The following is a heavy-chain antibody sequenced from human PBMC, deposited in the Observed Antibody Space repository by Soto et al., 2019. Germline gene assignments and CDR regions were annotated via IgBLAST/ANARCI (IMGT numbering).Heavy chain of an antibody. D-gene: IGHD6-19*01. CDR3: AKGDGAGHYDGMDV. CDR1: GFTFSDNG. V-gene: IGHV3-30*18. J-gene: IGHJ6*02. CDR2: ISYDGSNK. Sequence: QVQLVESGGGVVQPGRSLTLSCAASGFTFSDNGMHWVRQAPGKGLEWVSVISYDGSNKYYGDSVKGRFTISRDNSKNTMYLQMHSLRADDTAVYYCAKGDGAGHYDGMDVWGQGTTVTVSS.